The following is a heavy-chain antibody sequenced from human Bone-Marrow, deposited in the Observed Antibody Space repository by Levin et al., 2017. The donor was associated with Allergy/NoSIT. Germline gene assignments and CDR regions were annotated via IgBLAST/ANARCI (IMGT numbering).Heavy chain of an antibody. CDR2: LSGRGETT. V-gene: IGHV3-23*01. Sequence: HGESLKISCAASGFTFSSYAMTWVRQAPGKGLEWISGLSGRGETTYYADSVKGRFTISRDNDKNTLFLQMNSLRTEDTALFYCAKWVRGSDGGWFFDFWGRGTLVTVSS. CDR3: AKWVRGSDGGWFFDF. CDR1: GFTFSSYA. J-gene: IGHJ2*01. D-gene: IGHD3-16*01.